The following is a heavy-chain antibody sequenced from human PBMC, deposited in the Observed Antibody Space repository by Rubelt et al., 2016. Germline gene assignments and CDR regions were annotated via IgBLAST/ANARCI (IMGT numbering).Heavy chain of an antibody. CDR2: VYYSGRT. CDR3: ATDLGRGYIYGPLDS. J-gene: IGHJ4*02. CDR1: GGFIRNNSYY. V-gene: IGHV4-39*07. Sequence: QLQLQESGPGLVKPSETLSLTCTVSGGFIRNNSYYWGWIRQPPGKGLEWIGSVYYSGRTSYSPSLKSRVTISVATSKNQFSRDLTSVTAGDTAVYYCATDLGRGYIYGPLDSWGQGTLVTVSS. D-gene: IGHD5-18*01.